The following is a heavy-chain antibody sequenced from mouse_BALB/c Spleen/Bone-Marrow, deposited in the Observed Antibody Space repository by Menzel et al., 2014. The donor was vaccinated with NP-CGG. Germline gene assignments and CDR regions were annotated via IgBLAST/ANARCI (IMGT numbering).Heavy chain of an antibody. V-gene: IGHV14-3*02. CDR2: IDLADGNT. Sequence: VQLQQSGAELVKPGASVKLSCTASGFNFKDNYMHWVKQRPEQSLEWIGWIDLADGNTKYDPKVQGRSTITADTSSNTAYLQLSSLTSEDTAVYYCARDQLLRSRGLDYWGQGTTLTVSS. D-gene: IGHD1-1*01. J-gene: IGHJ2*01. CDR1: GFNFKDNY. CDR3: ARDQLLRSRGLDY.